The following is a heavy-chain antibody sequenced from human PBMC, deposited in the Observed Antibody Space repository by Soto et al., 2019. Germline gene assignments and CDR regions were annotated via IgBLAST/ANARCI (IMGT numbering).Heavy chain of an antibody. D-gene: IGHD2-2*01. J-gene: IGHJ4*02. V-gene: IGHV3-15*07. Sequence: GGSLRLSCAASGLTFTNAWMNWVRQAPGKGLEWVGRIKSKTDGGTTDYAAPVKGRFTISRDNSKNTLYLQMNSLRAEDTAEYYCAKGLGYCTSTTCSADYWGQGTLVTVSS. CDR2: IKSKTDGGTT. CDR3: AKGLGYCTSTTCSADY. CDR1: GLTFTNAW.